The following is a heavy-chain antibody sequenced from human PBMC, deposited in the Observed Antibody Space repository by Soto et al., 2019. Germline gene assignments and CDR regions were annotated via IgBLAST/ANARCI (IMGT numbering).Heavy chain of an antibody. CDR2: ISWNSGSI. Sequence: PGGSLRLSCAASGFTFDDYAMHWVRQAPGKGLEWVSGISWNSGSIGYADSVKGRFTISRDNAKNSLYLQMNSLRAEDTALYYCAKAFSSWHDKIDYWGQGTLVTVSS. V-gene: IGHV3-9*01. J-gene: IGHJ4*02. CDR3: AKAFSSWHDKIDY. CDR1: GFTFDDYA. D-gene: IGHD6-13*01.